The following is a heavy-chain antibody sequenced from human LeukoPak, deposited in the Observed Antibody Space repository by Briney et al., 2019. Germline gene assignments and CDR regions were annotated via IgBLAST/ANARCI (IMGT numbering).Heavy chain of an antibody. J-gene: IGHJ1*01. CDR1: GFTFSSYW. Sequence: GGSLRLSCAGSGFTFSSYWMTWVRQAPGQGLEWVANIKEDGSEKYYVDSVKGRFTISRDNAKNSLYLQMNSLRAEDTAVYYCARGPDIVVVVAATAEYFQHWGQGTLVTVSS. CDR2: IKEDGSEK. CDR3: ARGPDIVVVVAATAEYFQH. V-gene: IGHV3-7*01. D-gene: IGHD2-15*01.